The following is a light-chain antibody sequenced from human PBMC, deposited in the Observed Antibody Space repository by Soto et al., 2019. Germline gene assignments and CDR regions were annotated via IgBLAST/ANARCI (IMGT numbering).Light chain of an antibody. J-gene: IGKJ4*01. CDR3: QQYNNWPPLT. Sequence: EIVMTQSPATLSVSPGERATLSCRASQSVSSNLAWYQQKPGQAPRLLLYGESPRATGIPARFSGSGSGTEFTLTISSLQSEDFAVYYCQQYNNWPPLTFGGGTKVEIK. CDR2: GES. V-gene: IGKV3-15*01. CDR1: QSVSSN.